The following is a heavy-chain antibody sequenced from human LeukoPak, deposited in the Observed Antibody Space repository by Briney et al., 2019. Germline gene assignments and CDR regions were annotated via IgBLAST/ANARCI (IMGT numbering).Heavy chain of an antibody. Sequence: GGSLRLSCAASAFTFSSYGMHWVRQAPGKGLEWVAFIRYDGSNKYYADSVKGRFTVSRDNSKNTLYLQMNSLRAEDTAVYYCAKSPALLRAYYYYYMDVWGKGTTVTVSS. D-gene: IGHD2-8*01. CDR1: AFTFSSYG. CDR2: IRYDGSNK. CDR3: AKSPALLRAYYYYYMDV. J-gene: IGHJ6*03. V-gene: IGHV3-30*02.